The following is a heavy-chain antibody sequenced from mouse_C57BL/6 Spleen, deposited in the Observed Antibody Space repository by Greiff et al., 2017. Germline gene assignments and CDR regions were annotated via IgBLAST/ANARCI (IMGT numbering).Heavy chain of an antibody. J-gene: IGHJ4*01. CDR3: AREDYGSSSPYYAMDY. Sequence: EVQLVESGGGLVKPGGSLTLSCAASGFTFSDYGMHWVRQAPEKGLEWVAYISSGSSTIYYTDTVKGRFTISRDNAKNTLFLQMTSLSCEDTAMDYCAREDYGSSSPYYAMDYWGQGTSVTVSS. V-gene: IGHV5-17*01. CDR1: GFTFSDYG. CDR2: ISSGSSTI. D-gene: IGHD1-1*01.